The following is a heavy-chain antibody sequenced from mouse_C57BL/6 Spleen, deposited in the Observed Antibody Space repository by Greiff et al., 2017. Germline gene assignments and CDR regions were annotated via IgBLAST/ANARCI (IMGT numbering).Heavy chain of an antibody. J-gene: IGHJ4*01. D-gene: IGHD1-1*01. CDR2: IYPGSGST. V-gene: IGHV1-55*01. CDR1: GYTFTSYW. Sequence: QVHVKQPGAELVKPGASVKMSCKASGYTFTSYWITWVKQRPGPGLEWIGDIYPGSGSTNYNEKFKSKATLTVATSSSTAYMQLSSLTAEDSAVYYCARVTTVVATRGYYAMDYWGQGTSVTVAS. CDR3: ARVTTVVATRGYYAMDY.